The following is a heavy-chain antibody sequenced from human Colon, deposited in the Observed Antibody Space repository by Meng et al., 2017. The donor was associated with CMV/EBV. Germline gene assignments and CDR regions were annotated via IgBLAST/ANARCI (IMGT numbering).Heavy chain of an antibody. J-gene: IGHJ4*02. V-gene: IGHV3-7*01. CDR3: AREDYHFGSGSLFDY. D-gene: IGHD3-10*01. CDR1: GFTFSDYW. CDR2: IKYDGSEK. Sequence: GGSLRLSCASSGFTFSDYWMSWVRQAPGKGLEWVANIKYDGSEKYYGDSVRGRFTISRDNAENSLLLQIDSQRADDTAVYYCAREDYHFGSGSLFDYWGQGALVTVSS.